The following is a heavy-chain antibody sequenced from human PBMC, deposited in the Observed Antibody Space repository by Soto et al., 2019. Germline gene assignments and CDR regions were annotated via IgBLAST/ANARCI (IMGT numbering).Heavy chain of an antibody. V-gene: IGHV1-69*13. CDR2: IIPIFGTA. Sequence: ASVKVSCKASGGTFSSYAISWVRQAPGQGLEWMGGIIPIFGTANYAQKFQGRVTITADESTSTAYMELSSLRSEDTAVYYCARDLTPGIAVAGNPLNWFDPWG. CDR1: GGTFSSYA. D-gene: IGHD6-19*01. CDR3: ARDLTPGIAVAGNPLNWFDP. J-gene: IGHJ5*02.